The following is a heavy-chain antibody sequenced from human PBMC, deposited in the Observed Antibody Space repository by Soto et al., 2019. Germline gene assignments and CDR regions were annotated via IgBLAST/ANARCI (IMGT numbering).Heavy chain of an antibody. D-gene: IGHD1-26*01. CDR3: AKDLLGAIGNDAFDI. Sequence: GGSLRLSCAASGFTFSSYAMSWVRQAPGKGLEWVSAISGSGGSTYYADSVKGRFTISRDNSKNTLYPQMNSLRAEDTAVYYCAKDLLGAIGNDAFDIWGQGTMVTVSS. CDR1: GFTFSSYA. CDR2: ISGSGGST. J-gene: IGHJ3*02. V-gene: IGHV3-23*01.